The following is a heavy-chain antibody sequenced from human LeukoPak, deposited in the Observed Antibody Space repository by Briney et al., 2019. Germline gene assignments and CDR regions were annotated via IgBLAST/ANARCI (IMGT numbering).Heavy chain of an antibody. Sequence: PGGSLRPSCAASGFTFSRYGMHWARQAPGKGLEWVAVISYDGSNKYYADSVKGRFTISRDNSKNTLYLQMNSLRAEDTAVYYCAKDHYCSSTSCDNDYWGQGTLVTVSS. CDR3: AKDHYCSSTSCDNDY. CDR1: GFTFSRYG. CDR2: ISYDGSNK. J-gene: IGHJ4*02. D-gene: IGHD2-2*01. V-gene: IGHV3-30*18.